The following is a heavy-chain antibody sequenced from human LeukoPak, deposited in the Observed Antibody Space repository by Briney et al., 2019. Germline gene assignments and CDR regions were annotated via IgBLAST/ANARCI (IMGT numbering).Heavy chain of an antibody. Sequence: GGSLRLSCAASGFTVSNNWMNWVRQPPGRGLEWVALIYSDGSTYYADSVKGRFTISRDHSKNNLYLQMNSLRAEDTAVYYCARDPSAVRPNTYAGGQGPLVTVPS. V-gene: IGHV3-66*01. J-gene: IGHJ4*02. CDR2: IYSDGST. CDR1: GFTVSNNW. D-gene: IGHD6-13*01. CDR3: ARDPSAVRPNTYA.